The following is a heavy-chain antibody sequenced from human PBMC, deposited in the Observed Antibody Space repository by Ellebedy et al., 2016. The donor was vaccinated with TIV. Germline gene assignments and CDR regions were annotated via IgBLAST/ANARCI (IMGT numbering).Heavy chain of an antibody. CDR2: IKQDGTEK. Sequence: PGGSLRLSCAASGFSFSDYCMTWVRQGPGKGLEWVANIKQDGTEKYYVDSVKGRFTISRDNAKNSLYLQMNSLRAEDTAVYYCARVTTLATGTGYYFDYWGQGTLVTVSS. CDR3: ARVTTLATGTGYYFDY. V-gene: IGHV3-7*01. CDR1: GFSFSDYC. D-gene: IGHD4-17*01. J-gene: IGHJ4*02.